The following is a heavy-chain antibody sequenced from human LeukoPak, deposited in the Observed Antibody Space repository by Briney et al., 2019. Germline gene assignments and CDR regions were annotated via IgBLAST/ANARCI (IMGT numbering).Heavy chain of an antibody. CDR1: GFTFSSYA. V-gene: IGHV3-23*01. CDR2: ISGSAGTT. D-gene: IGHD2-8*01. Sequence: PGGSLRLSCAASGFTFSSYAMSWVRQAPGKGLEWVSVISGSAGTTYYADSVKGRFTISRDNSMNTVYLQLNSLRAEDTAIYYCAKDVLPAVWSPEYWGQGTLVTVSS. CDR3: AKDVLPAVWSPEY. J-gene: IGHJ4*02.